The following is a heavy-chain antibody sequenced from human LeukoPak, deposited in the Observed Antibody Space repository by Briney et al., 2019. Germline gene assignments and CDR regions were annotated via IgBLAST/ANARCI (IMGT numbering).Heavy chain of an antibody. CDR3: ARKVIGIVATIGIDY. V-gene: IGHV4-38-2*02. J-gene: IGHJ4*02. CDR1: GYSISSGYY. Sequence: SETLSLTCTVSGYSISSGYYWGWIRQPPGKGLEWIGEINHSGSTNYNPSLKSRVTISVDTSKNQFSLKLSSVTAADTAVYYCARKVIGIVATIGIDYWGQGTLVTVSS. CDR2: INHSGST. D-gene: IGHD5-12*01.